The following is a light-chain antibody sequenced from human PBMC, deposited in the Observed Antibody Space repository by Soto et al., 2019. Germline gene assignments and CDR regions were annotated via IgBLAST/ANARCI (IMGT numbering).Light chain of an antibody. CDR3: TSYVPGRIV. J-gene: IGLJ1*01. CDR1: SSDVGKYDY. Sequence: QSALTQPPSASGSPGQSVTISCTGTSSDVGKYDYVSWFQHHPGKAPKLIIYEVSKRPSGVPDRFSGSKSGSTASLTVSGLKTEDGANYYCTSYVPGRIVFGTGTKLT. V-gene: IGLV2-8*01. CDR2: EVS.